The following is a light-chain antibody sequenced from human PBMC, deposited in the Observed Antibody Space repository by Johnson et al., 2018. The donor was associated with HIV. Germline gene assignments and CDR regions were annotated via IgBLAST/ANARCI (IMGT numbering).Light chain of an antibody. J-gene: IGLJ1*01. CDR3: GTWDSSLSAGF. V-gene: IGLV1-51*01. CDR2: DNN. CDR1: SSNIGNNY. Sequence: VLTQSPSVSAAPGQKVTISCSGSSSNIGNNYVSWYQQLPGTAPKLLIYDNNKRPSGIPDRFSGSKSGPSATLGITGLQTGDEADYYCGTWDSSLSAGFFGTGTKVTVL.